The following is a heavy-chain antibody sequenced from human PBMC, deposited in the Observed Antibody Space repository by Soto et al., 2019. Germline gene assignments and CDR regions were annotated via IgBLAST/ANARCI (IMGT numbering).Heavy chain of an antibody. J-gene: IGHJ4*02. CDR1: EFTFSSYE. CDR2: ISSSGTTI. Sequence: GGSLRLSCVASEFTFSSYEMNWVGDAPGKGLEWVSYISSSGTTIYYTDSVKGRFTISRDNAKKSLYLQMNSLRAEDTAVYYCVRFGGAAAGPGDYWGQGTLVTVSS. CDR3: VRFGGAAAGPGDY. V-gene: IGHV3-48*03. D-gene: IGHD6-13*01.